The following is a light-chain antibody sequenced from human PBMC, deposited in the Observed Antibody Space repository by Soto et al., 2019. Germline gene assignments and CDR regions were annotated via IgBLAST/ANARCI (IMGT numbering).Light chain of an antibody. Sequence: VLTQSPGTLSLSPGEGATLSCRASQRVASDLAWNLQKPGQPPRLLIYDASIRATGIPDRISGSGSERDFPLTISRLEPEDAAVYYCQQYLNSPRTFGQGNKLEI. CDR2: DAS. J-gene: IGKJ1*01. V-gene: IGKV3-20*01. CDR3: QQYLNSPRT. CDR1: QRVASD.